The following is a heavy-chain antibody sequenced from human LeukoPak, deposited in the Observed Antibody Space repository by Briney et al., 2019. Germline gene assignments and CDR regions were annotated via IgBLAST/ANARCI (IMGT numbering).Heavy chain of an antibody. CDR2: INSDGSST. CDR3: VRDRSGSSSVY. V-gene: IGHV3-74*01. J-gene: IGHJ4*02. D-gene: IGHD6-6*01. Sequence: GGSLRLSCAASGFTVSSNYMSWFRQAPGKGLVWVSHINSDGSSTTYADSVKGRFTISRDNAKNTLYLQMNSLRAEDTAVYYCVRDRSGSSSVYWGQGTLVTVSS. CDR1: GFTVSSNY.